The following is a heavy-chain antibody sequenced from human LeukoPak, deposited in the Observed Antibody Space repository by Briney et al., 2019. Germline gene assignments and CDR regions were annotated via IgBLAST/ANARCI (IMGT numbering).Heavy chain of an antibody. CDR1: GFTFSDYY. CDR3: ARRGTTYCTVDSCHPNWFDP. V-gene: IGHV3-11*03. J-gene: IGHJ5*02. CDR2: INGSSSDT. Sequence: PGGSLRLSCAASGFTFSDYYMTWIRQAPGRGLEWISYINGSSSDTNYADSLRGRFTISRDNAKNSLYLLMNSLRVEDTAVYYCARRGTTYCTVDSCHPNWFDPWGQGTLVTVSS. D-gene: IGHD2-8*02.